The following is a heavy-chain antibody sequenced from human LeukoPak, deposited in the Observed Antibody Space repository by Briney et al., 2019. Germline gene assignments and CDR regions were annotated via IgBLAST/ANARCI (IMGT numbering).Heavy chain of an antibody. J-gene: IGHJ3*02. CDR1: GFTFSSYA. V-gene: IGHV3-23*01. CDR2: LTDSGGTT. Sequence: GGSLRLSCVASGFTFSSYAMGWVRQAPGKRPEWVSSLTDSGGTTYYVDSVKGRFTISGDNSKNTLYLHMNSLRAEDTAMYYCAKKRDAFDIWGQGTVVAVSS. D-gene: IGHD5-24*01. CDR3: AKKRDAFDI.